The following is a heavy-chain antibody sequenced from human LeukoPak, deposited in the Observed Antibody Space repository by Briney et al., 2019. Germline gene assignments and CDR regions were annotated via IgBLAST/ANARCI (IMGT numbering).Heavy chain of an antibody. CDR1: GYTFTGYY. J-gene: IGHJ4*02. CDR3: ARVMIVRSSTSCYNY. D-gene: IGHD2-2*02. CDR2: INPNSGGT. Sequence: ASVKVSCKASGYTFTGYYMRWVRQAPGQGLEWMGWINPNSGGTNYAQKFQGRVTMTRDTSISTAYMELSRLRSDDTAVYYCARVMIVRSSTSCYNYWGQGTLVTVSS. V-gene: IGHV1-2*02.